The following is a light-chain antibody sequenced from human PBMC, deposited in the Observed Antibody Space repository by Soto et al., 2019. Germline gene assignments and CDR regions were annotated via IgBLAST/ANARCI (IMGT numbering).Light chain of an antibody. V-gene: IGKV3-15*01. CDR2: CAS. CDR3: QQDKKRSPIT. Sequence: EIVMTQSPGTLSALPGHSATLPCRASQSVGNNLAWYQQKPGQAPRLLLYCASTRATRIPVRLSDSGSGTEFTLTLSGLQSDDFAIYYCQQDKKRSPITFGHETRL. CDR1: QSVGNN. J-gene: IGKJ5*01.